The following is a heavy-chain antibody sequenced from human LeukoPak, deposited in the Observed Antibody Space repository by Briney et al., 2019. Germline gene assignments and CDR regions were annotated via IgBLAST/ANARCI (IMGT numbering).Heavy chain of an antibody. CDR3: ARRADYGSGSYYRG. V-gene: IGHV3-48*04. D-gene: IGHD3-10*01. J-gene: IGHJ4*02. Sequence: GGSLRLSCAASGFTFSHYGMNWVRQAPGKGLEWVSYISSSGSTIYYADSVKGRFTISRDNAKNSLYLQMNSLRAEDTAVYYCARRADYGSGSYYRGWGQGTLVTVSS. CDR2: ISSSGSTI. CDR1: GFTFSHYG.